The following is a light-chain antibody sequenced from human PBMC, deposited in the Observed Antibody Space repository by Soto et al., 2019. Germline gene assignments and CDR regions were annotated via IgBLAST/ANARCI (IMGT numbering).Light chain of an antibody. CDR2: TTN. Sequence: QAVVTQEPSFSVSPGGTVTLTCGLSSGSVSTSYYPSWYQQTPGQAPRTLIYTTNTRSSGVPDRFSGSILGNKAALTITGAQADDESDYYCVLSSQGVFGGGTQLTVL. CDR3: VLSSQGV. J-gene: IGLJ3*02. CDR1: SGSVSTSYY. V-gene: IGLV8-61*01.